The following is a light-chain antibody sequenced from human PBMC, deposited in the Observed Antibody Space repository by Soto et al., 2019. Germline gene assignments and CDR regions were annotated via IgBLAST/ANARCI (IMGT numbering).Light chain of an antibody. Sequence: DIQMTHSPSTLSASVGFRFTITCRASQSISSWLAWYQQKPGKAPKGLIYKASTLESGAQSRFSGSGSGTELTLTIRSLQPDDFATYYCQQYYSYPWTFDQGT. CDR2: KAS. CDR1: QSISSW. V-gene: IGKV1-5*03. CDR3: QQYYSYPWT. J-gene: IGKJ1*01.